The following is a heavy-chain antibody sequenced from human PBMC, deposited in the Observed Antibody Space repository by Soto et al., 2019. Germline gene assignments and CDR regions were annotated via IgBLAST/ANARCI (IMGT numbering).Heavy chain of an antibody. Sequence: ASVKVSCKASGYTFTSYDINWVRQATGQGLEWMGWMNPNSGNTGYAQKFQGRVTMTRNTSISTAYMELSSLRSEDTAVYYCARSAIAAPYYFDYWGQGTLVTVSS. D-gene: IGHD2-2*02. CDR3: ARSAIAAPYYFDY. V-gene: IGHV1-8*01. J-gene: IGHJ4*02. CDR1: GYTFTSYD. CDR2: MNPNSGNT.